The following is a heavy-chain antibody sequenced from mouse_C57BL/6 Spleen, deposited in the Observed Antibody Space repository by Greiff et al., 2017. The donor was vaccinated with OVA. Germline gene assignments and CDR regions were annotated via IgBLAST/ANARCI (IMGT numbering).Heavy chain of an antibody. CDR2: ISYDGSN. V-gene: IGHV3-6*01. D-gene: IGHD1-1*01. Sequence: EVQLVESGPGLVKPSQSLSLTCSVTGYSITSGYYWNWIRQFPGNKLEWMGYISYDGSNNYNPSLKNRISITRDTSKNQFFLKLNSVTTEDTATYYCAREITTVPSWYFDVWGTGTTVTVSS. CDR3: AREITTVPSWYFDV. J-gene: IGHJ1*03. CDR1: GYSITSGYY.